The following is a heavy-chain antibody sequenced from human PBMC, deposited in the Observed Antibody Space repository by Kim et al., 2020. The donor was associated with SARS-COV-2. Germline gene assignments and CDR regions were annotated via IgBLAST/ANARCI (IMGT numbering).Heavy chain of an antibody. CDR1: SGSLTSSPSY. Sequence: SETLSLTCTVSSGSLTSSPSYWTWIRQHPGKGLEWIGHIYYSGSTDYNPSLKSRVSISIDTSEKQFSLRLSSVTAADTAVYYCTRCPLARGIYYPMDVWGQGIPVTVSP. CDR3: TRCPLARGIYYPMDV. J-gene: IGHJ6*01. CDR2: IYYSGST. D-gene: IGHD3-10*01. V-gene: IGHV4-31*03.